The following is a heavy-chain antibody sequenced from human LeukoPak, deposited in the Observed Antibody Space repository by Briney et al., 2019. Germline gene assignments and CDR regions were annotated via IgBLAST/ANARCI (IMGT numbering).Heavy chain of an antibody. CDR3: ARDFLYGDTRDY. J-gene: IGHJ4*02. Sequence: GGSLRLSCAASGFTYSTYWMSWVRQAPGKGLEWAANIKEDGREKYYVDSVKGRFTISRDNAQSLLYLQMNSLRAEDTAVYYCARDFLYGDTRDYWGQGTLVTVSS. CDR2: IKEDGREK. D-gene: IGHD2/OR15-2a*01. CDR1: GFTYSTYW. V-gene: IGHV3-7*01.